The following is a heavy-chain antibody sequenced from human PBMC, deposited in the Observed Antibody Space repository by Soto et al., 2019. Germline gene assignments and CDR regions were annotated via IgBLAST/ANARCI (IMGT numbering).Heavy chain of an antibody. D-gene: IGHD5-12*01. CDR2: IRGKANSYAT. V-gene: IGHV3-73*01. J-gene: IGHJ4*02. Sequence: PGGSLRLSCAASGFTFSGSAMHWIRQASGKGLEWVGRIRGKANSYATAYAASVKGRVTISRDGSKNTAYLQMNSLKTEDTAVYYCQYSGYGLDYWGQGTLVSVSS. CDR1: GFTFSGSA. CDR3: QYSGYGLDY.